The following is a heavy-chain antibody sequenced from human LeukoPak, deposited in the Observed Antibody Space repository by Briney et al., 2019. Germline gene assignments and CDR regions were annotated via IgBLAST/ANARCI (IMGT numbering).Heavy chain of an antibody. J-gene: IGHJ4*02. D-gene: IGHD3-10*01. CDR2: ISADGSTT. V-gene: IGHV3-74*01. Sequence: GGSLRLSCAASGFTVSNYWMHCVRQAPGRGLVWVSRISADGSTTNYADSVKGRFTISRDNAKNTLYLQMNSLRAEDSVVYYCAIISSPVTWGQGTLVTVSS. CDR3: AIISSPVT. CDR1: GFTVSNYW.